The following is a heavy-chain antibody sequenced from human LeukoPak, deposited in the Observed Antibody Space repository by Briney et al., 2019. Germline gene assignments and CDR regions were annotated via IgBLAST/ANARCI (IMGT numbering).Heavy chain of an antibody. CDR1: VFTFSSYA. V-gene: IGHV3-30*04. J-gene: IGHJ4*02. CDR2: ISYDGSNK. CDR3: ARGFDY. Sequence: GGSLRLSCAASVFTFSSYAMHWVRQAPGKGLEWVAVISYDGSNKYYADSVKGRFTISRDNSKNTLYLQMNSLRAEDTAVYYCARGFDYWGQGTLVTVSS.